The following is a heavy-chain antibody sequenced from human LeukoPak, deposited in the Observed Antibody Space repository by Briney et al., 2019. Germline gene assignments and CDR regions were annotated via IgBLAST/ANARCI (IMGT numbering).Heavy chain of an antibody. CDR1: GYTFTGYY. D-gene: IGHD6-19*01. J-gene: IGHJ4*02. Sequence: ASVKVSCKASGYTFTGYYMHWVRQAPGQGLEWMGWINPNSGGTNYAQKFQGWVTMTRDTSIGTAYMELSRLRSDDTAVYYCARERGGDGQWLAFDYWGQGTLVTVSS. CDR2: INPNSGGT. CDR3: ARERGGDGQWLAFDY. V-gene: IGHV1-2*04.